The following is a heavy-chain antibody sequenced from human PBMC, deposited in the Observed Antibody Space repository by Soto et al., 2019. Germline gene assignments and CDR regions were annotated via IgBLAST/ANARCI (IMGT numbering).Heavy chain of an antibody. CDR2: IYSGGST. V-gene: IGHV3-53*04. J-gene: IGHJ3*02. CDR3: ARVQPLQYPPGAFDI. Sequence: GGSLRLSCAASGFTVSSNYMSWVRQAPGKGLEWVSVIYSGGSTYYADSVKGRFTISRHNSKNTLYLQMNSLRAEDTAVYYCARVQPLQYPPGAFDIWGQGTKVTVSS. CDR1: GFTVSSNY. D-gene: IGHD2-15*01.